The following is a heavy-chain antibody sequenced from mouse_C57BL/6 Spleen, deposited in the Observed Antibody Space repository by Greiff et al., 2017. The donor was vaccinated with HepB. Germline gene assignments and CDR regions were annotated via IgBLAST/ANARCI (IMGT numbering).Heavy chain of an antibody. D-gene: IGHD2-4*01. CDR2: IDPEDGDT. V-gene: IGHV14-1*01. CDR1: GFNIKDYY. Sequence: EVQLQQSGAELVRPGASVKLSCTASGFNIKDYYMHWVKQRPEQGLEWIGRIDPEDGDTEYAPKFKGKATMTADTSSNTAYLQLSSLTSEDTAVYYCTTMAPYDYDFFDYWGQGTTLTVSS. J-gene: IGHJ2*01. CDR3: TTMAPYDYDFFDY.